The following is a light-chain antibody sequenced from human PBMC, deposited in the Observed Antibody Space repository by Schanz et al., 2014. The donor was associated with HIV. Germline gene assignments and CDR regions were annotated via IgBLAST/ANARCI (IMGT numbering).Light chain of an antibody. CDR3: QQYYSSST. J-gene: IGKJ3*01. Sequence: EIVLTQSPATLSLSPGERATLSCRASQSVRSSYLAWYQQRPGQAPRLLIYASSSRATGIPDRFSGSGSGXDFTLTISSLEXXXXXXYYCQQYYSSSTF. CDR1: QSVRSSY. V-gene: IGKV3D-20*02. CDR2: ASS.